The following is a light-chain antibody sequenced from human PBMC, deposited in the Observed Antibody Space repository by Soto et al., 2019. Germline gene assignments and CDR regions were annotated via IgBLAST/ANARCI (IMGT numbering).Light chain of an antibody. CDR1: SSDVGGNDY. V-gene: IGLV2-14*01. Sequence: QSVLTQPASVSGSPGQSVTISCTGASSDVGGNDYVSWYQQHPGKAPKLILYEVNNRPSGVSNHFSGSKSGNTASLIISGLQAHDEADYYCSSYSTTSTLVFGSGTKVTVL. CDR2: EVN. J-gene: IGLJ1*01. CDR3: SSYSTTSTLV.